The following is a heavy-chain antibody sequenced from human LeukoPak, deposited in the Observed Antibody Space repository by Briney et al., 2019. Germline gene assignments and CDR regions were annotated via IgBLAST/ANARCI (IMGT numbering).Heavy chain of an antibody. CDR2: INSDGSST. J-gene: IGHJ4*02. D-gene: IGHD2-2*01. CDR3: ASLRCSSTSCFDY. CDR1: GFTFSSYW. Sequence: GGSLRLSCAASGFTFSSYWMHWVRQAPGRGLVWVSRINSDGSSTSYADSVKGRFTISRDNAKNTLYLQMNSLRAEDTAVYYCASLRCSSTSCFDYWGQGTLVTVSS. V-gene: IGHV3-74*01.